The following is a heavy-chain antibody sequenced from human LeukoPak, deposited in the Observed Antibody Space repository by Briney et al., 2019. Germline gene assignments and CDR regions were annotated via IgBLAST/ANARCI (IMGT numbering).Heavy chain of an antibody. J-gene: IGHJ4*02. Sequence: GESLKISCKGSGYSFTSYWIGWARQMPGKGLEWMGIIYPGDSDTRYSPSFQGQVTISADKSISTAYLQWSSLKASDTAMYYCARQHALGPNIGDYVDYWGQGTLVTVSS. CDR2: IYPGDSDT. V-gene: IGHV5-51*01. CDR1: GYSFTSYW. CDR3: ARQHALGPNIGDYVDY. D-gene: IGHD2/OR15-2a*01.